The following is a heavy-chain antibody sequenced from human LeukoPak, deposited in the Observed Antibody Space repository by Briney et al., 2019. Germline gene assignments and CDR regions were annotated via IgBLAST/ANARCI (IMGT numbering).Heavy chain of an antibody. CDR1: GFTFSSYA. CDR2: IGPSGTAI. V-gene: IGHV3-48*01. CDR3: ARGHGVVPASDDPFDI. D-gene: IGHD2-2*01. Sequence: GGSLRLSCAASGFTFSSYAMNWVRQAPGRGLEWVSYIGPSGTAIYYADSVKGRFTISRDNARNSLFLQMNSLRAEDTAVYYCARGHGVVPASDDPFDIWGQGTMVTVSS. J-gene: IGHJ3*02.